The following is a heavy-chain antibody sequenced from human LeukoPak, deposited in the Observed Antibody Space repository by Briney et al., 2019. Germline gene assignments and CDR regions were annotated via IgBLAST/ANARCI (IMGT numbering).Heavy chain of an antibody. CDR2: ISSSGSTI. V-gene: IGHV3-11*01. Sequence: PGGSLRLSCAASGFTFSDYYMSWIRQDPGKGLEWVSYISSSGSTIYYADSVKGRFTISRDNAKNSLYLQMNSLRAEDTAVYYCARDRTMVFGKYYFDYWGQGTLVTVSS. CDR3: ARDRTMVFGKYYFDY. J-gene: IGHJ4*02. D-gene: IGHD4/OR15-4a*01. CDR1: GFTFSDYY.